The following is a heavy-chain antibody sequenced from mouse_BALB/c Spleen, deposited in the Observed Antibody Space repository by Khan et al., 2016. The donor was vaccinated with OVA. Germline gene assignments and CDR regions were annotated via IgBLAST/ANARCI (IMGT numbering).Heavy chain of an antibody. J-gene: IGHJ2*01. D-gene: IGHD1-1*01. Sequence: EVQLQESGPGLVKPSQSLSLTCTVTGYSITSGYAWNWIRQFPGNKLEWMGYISYSGGTSYNPSLKSRISITRDTSKNQFFLQLNSVTTEDTATYYCARCNYYGYYFDYWGQGTTLTVSS. CDR3: ARCNYYGYYFDY. CDR2: ISYSGGT. V-gene: IGHV3-2*02. CDR1: GYSITSGYA.